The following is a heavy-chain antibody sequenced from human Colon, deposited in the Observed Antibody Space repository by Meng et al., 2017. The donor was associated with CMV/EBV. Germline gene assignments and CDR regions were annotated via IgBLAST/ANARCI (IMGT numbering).Heavy chain of an antibody. CDR1: GFIFSDYS. V-gene: IGHV3-21*01. J-gene: IGHJ4*02. Sequence: AGFIFSDYSMIWGRQAPRKGLGWVSSISSSSTNIYYADSVKGRFTISRDDAKNSLSLQMNSLRADDTAVYYCAREGTEERGYSYGDYWGQGSLVTVSS. D-gene: IGHD5-18*01. CDR3: AREGTEERGYSYGDY. CDR2: ISSSSTNI.